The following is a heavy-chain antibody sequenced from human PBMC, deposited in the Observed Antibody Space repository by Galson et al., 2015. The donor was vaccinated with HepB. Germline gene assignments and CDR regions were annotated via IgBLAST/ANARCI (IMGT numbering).Heavy chain of an antibody. CDR3: ARVFFGLERYSAYWYFDL. J-gene: IGHJ2*01. Sequence: SLRLSCAASGFTFSAYTMNWVRRAPGKGLESIAYISTNGATIYYADSVKGRFTVSRDNARNSLYLQMNSLRDEDTAVYYCARVFFGLERYSAYWYFDLWGRGTLVTVSS. CDR2: ISTNGATI. D-gene: IGHD3-10*01. CDR1: GFTFSAYT. V-gene: IGHV3-48*02.